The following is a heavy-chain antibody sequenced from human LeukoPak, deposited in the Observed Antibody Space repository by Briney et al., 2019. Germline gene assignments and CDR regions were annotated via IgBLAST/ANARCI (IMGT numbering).Heavy chain of an antibody. CDR3: ARTENRVTIFGVVGNWFDP. Sequence: ASVKVSCKASGYTFTGYYMHWVQQAPGQGLEWMGWINPNSGGTNYAQKFQGRVTMTRDTSISTAYMELSRLRSDDTAVYYCARTENRVTIFGVVGNWFDPWGQGTLVTVSS. CDR2: INPNSGGT. V-gene: IGHV1-2*02. J-gene: IGHJ5*02. CDR1: GYTFTGYY. D-gene: IGHD3-3*01.